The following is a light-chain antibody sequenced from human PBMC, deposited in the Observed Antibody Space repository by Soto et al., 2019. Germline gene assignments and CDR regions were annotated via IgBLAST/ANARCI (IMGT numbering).Light chain of an antibody. CDR2: GAS. CDR1: QSVNSN. CDR3: QQYNNWPPEDT. Sequence: EIVMTQSPATLSVSPGERATLSCRASQSVNSNLAWYQHKAGQAPRLLIYGASTSATGIPARFSGSGSETEFTLTISSLQPEDFAVYYCQQYNNWPPEDTFGQGTKLEIK. V-gene: IGKV3-15*01. J-gene: IGKJ2*01.